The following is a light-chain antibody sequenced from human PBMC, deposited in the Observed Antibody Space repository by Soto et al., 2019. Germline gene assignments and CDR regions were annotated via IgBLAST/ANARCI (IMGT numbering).Light chain of an antibody. CDR3: QQTYNTPLT. CDR1: QSIGKY. J-gene: IGKJ4*02. V-gene: IGKV1-39*01. CDR2: AAS. Sequence: DIQMTQSPSSLYASVGDRVTITCRASQSIGKYLSWFQQTQGNXXKXXIYAASGLQSGVPSRFSGSGSGTDLTITINSLQREDFATYYCQQTYNTPLTFGEGTKVDIK.